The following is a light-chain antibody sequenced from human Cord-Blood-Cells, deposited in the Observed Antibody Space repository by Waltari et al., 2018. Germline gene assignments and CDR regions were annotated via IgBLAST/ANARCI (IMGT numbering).Light chain of an antibody. CDR1: KLGDKY. CDR3: QAWDSSTVV. Sequence: SYELTQPPPVSVSPGQPASITCSGDKLGDKYACWYQQKPGQSTVLVIYKDSKRPSGIRERFSGSNSGNTATLTISGTQAMDEADYYCQAWDSSTVVFGGGTKLTVL. J-gene: IGLJ2*01. CDR2: KDS. V-gene: IGLV3-1*01.